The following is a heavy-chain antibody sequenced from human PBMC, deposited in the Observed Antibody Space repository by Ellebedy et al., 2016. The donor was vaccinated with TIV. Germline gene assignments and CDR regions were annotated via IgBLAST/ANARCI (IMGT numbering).Heavy chain of an antibody. Sequence: MPSETLSLTCTVSGGSISSYYWNWIRQPAGKGLEWIGRIYASGSTTYNPSLNSPVTMSVDASKNQFSLKLSSVTAADTAVYYCARAKPGLYGDYDCCFDYWGQGTLVTVSS. D-gene: IGHD4-17*01. CDR3: ARAKPGLYGDYDCCFDY. J-gene: IGHJ4*02. CDR2: IYASGST. V-gene: IGHV4-4*07. CDR1: GGSISSYY.